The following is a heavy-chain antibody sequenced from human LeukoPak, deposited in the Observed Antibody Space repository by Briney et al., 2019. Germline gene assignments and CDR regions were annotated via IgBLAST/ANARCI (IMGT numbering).Heavy chain of an antibody. V-gene: IGHV1-69*05. J-gene: IGHJ4*02. CDR3: ARASPLHWNYADY. D-gene: IGHD3/OR15-3a*01. CDR2: IIPIFGTA. CDR1: GGTFSSYA. Sequence: ASVKVSCKSSGGTFSSYAISWVRQAPGQGLELVGGIIPIFGTANYAQKFQGRVTITTDESTSTAYMELSSLRSEDTAVYYCARASPLHWNYADYWGQGTLVTVSS.